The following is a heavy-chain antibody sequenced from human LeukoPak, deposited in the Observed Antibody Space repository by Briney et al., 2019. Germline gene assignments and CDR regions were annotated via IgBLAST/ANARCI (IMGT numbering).Heavy chain of an antibody. CDR1: GFSFSSYA. CDR2: ISYDGSNK. Sequence: PGGSLRLSCAASGFSFSSYAMHWVRQAPGKGLEWVAVISYDGSNKYYADSVKGRFTISRDNSKNTLYLQMNSLRAEDTAVYYCARDRNYYDSSGYYGGVFDYWGQGTLVTVSS. CDR3: ARDRNYYDSSGYYGGVFDY. D-gene: IGHD3-22*01. V-gene: IGHV3-30-3*01. J-gene: IGHJ4*02.